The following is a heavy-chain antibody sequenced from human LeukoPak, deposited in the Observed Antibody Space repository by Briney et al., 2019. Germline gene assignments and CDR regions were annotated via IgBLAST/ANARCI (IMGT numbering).Heavy chain of an antibody. CDR2: IYTSGST. J-gene: IGHJ4*02. V-gene: IGHV4-4*07. Sequence: SETLSLTCTVSGGSISRYYWSWIRQPAGKGLEWIGRIYTSGSTNYNASLKSRVSMSVDTSKNQFSLKLSSVTAADTAVFYCARENSGSFREFDYWGQGTLVTVSS. CDR1: GGSISRYY. D-gene: IGHD1-26*01. CDR3: ARENSGSFREFDY.